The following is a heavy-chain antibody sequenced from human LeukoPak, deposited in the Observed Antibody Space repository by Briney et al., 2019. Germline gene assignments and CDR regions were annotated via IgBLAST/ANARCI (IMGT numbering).Heavy chain of an antibody. CDR3: ARDGPSKGIAVFEGFDP. J-gene: IGHJ5*02. D-gene: IGHD6-19*01. Sequence: SETLSLTCTVSGGSISTYYWNWIRQPPGKGLEWIGYVYYSGRTNYNPSLKSRVTMSVDTSKNQFSLKLSSVTAADTAVYYCARDGPSKGIAVFEGFDPWGQGTLVTVSS. CDR1: GGSISTYY. CDR2: VYYSGRT. V-gene: IGHV4-59*12.